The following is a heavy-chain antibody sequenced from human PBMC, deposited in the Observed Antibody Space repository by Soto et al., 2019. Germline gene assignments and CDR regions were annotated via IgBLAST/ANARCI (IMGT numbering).Heavy chain of an antibody. Sequence: LSLTCPVSSGSFSVYYWSWIRHPPGKGLEWIGYIYYSGSTNYNPSLKSRVTISVDTSKNQFSLKLSSVTAADTAVYYCARGAYDFWSGYSPFDYWGQGTLVTVSS. CDR3: ARGAYDFWSGYSPFDY. D-gene: IGHD3-3*01. V-gene: IGHV4-59*01. CDR1: SGSFSVYY. CDR2: IYYSGST. J-gene: IGHJ4*02.